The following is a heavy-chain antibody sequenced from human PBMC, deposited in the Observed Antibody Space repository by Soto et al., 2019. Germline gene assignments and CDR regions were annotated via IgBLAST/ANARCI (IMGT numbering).Heavy chain of an antibody. CDR2: IYWDDDK. CDR3: AHRVLLMVFGLVTTTVIYFDF. Sequence: QITLNESGPTQVKPRQTLTLTCTFSGFSLTTSGVGVGWIRQSPGKAPEWLALIYWDDDKRYSPSLKIRLTIPKAGSKIPVVVTLAVLDPADTATYSSAHRVLLMVFGLVTTTVIYFDFWCQGAPVGVSS. V-gene: IGHV2-5*02. CDR1: GFSLTTSGVG. J-gene: IGHJ4*02. D-gene: IGHD3-3*01.